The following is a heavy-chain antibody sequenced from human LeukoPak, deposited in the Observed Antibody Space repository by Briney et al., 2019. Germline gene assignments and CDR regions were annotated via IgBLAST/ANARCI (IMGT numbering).Heavy chain of an antibody. J-gene: IGHJ6*03. CDR3: ARVHCSSTSCYYYMDV. CDR1: GGSISSGDYY. D-gene: IGHD2-2*01. Sequence: TLSLTCTVSGGSISSGDYYWSWIRQPPGKGLEWIGYIYYSGSTYYNPSLKSRVTISVDTSKNQFSLKLSSVTAADTTVYYCARVHCSSTSCYYYMDVWGKGTTVTVSS. V-gene: IGHV4-30-4*08. CDR2: IYYSGST.